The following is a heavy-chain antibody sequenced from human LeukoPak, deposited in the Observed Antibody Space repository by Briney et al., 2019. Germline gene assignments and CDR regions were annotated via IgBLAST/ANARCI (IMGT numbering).Heavy chain of an antibody. D-gene: IGHD3-22*01. J-gene: IGHJ4*02. CDR2: ISSSSSYI. CDR1: GFTFSSYS. Sequence: GGSLRLSCAASGFTFSSYSMNWDRQAPGKGLEWVSSISSSSSYIYYADSVKGRFTISRDNAKNSLYLQMNSLRAEDTAVYYCARSYDSSGYYWYYFDYWGQGTLVTVSS. CDR3: ARSYDSSGYYWYYFDY. V-gene: IGHV3-21*01.